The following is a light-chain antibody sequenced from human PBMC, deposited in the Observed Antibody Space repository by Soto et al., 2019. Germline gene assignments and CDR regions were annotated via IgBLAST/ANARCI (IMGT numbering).Light chain of an antibody. V-gene: IGKV1-5*01. J-gene: IGKJ4*01. Sequence: DLQMTQSPSTLSSSLGESVTITCRASQSISSWLAWYQKKPGKAPKLLIYDASSLESGVPSRFSGSGSGTEFTLTISSLQPDDFATYYCQQYNSYSFGGGTKVDIK. CDR3: QQYNSYS. CDR2: DAS. CDR1: QSISSW.